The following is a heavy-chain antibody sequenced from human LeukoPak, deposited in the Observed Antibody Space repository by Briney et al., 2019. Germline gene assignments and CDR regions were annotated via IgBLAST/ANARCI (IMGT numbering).Heavy chain of an antibody. Sequence: VASVKVSCKASGGTFSSYAISWARQAPGQGLEWMGGIIPIFGTANYAQKFQGRVTITTDESTSTAYMELSSLRSEDTAVYYCARGNPRVVVPAAGWGGYYYMDVWGKGTTVTVSS. D-gene: IGHD2-2*01. V-gene: IGHV1-69*05. J-gene: IGHJ6*03. CDR2: IIPIFGTA. CDR3: ARGNPRVVVPAAGWGGYYYMDV. CDR1: GGTFSSYA.